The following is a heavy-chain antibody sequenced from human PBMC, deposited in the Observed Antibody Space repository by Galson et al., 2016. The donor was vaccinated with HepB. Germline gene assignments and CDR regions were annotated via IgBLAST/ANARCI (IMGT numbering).Heavy chain of an antibody. Sequence: SETLSLTCSVSGGSFNTYYWSWFRQSPGKGLEWIGHIYHNGIATYHPALRSRVTISISTSENQFYLKLTSMTAADTAVYFCASEYWNNALGYDVWGQGRMVIVSS. V-gene: IGHV4-59*01. CDR2: IYHNGIA. CDR1: GGSFNTYY. J-gene: IGHJ3*01. D-gene: IGHD1/OR15-1a*01. CDR3: ASEYWNNALGYDV.